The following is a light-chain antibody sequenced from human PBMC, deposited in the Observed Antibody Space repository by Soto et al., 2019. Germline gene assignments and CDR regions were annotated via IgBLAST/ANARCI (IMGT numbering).Light chain of an antibody. Sequence: EIVMTQSPSTVSVSPGERATLSCRASQSVSSNLAWYQQKPGQAPRLLIYGASTRATGIPARFSGSGSGTEFTLTISSLQSEDFAVYYCQQYGNSPSTFGQGPRWIS. CDR3: QQYGNSPST. J-gene: IGKJ1*01. CDR2: GAS. V-gene: IGKV3-15*01. CDR1: QSVSSN.